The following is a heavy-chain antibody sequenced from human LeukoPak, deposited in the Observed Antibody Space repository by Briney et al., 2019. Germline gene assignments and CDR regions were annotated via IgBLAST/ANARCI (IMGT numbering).Heavy chain of an antibody. CDR1: GFTFSSYA. V-gene: IGHV3-21*01. J-gene: IGHJ6*02. Sequence: GGSLRLSCAASGFTFSSYAVSWVRQAPGKGLEWVSSISSSSSYIYYADSVKGRFTISRDNAKNSLYLQMNSLRAEDTAVYYCARSMGSYYYYGMDVWGQGTTVTVSS. CDR3: ARSMGSYYYYGMDV. CDR2: ISSSSSYI. D-gene: IGHD2/OR15-2a*01.